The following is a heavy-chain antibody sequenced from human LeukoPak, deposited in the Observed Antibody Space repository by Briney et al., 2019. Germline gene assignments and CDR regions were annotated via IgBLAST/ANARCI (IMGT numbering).Heavy chain of an antibody. D-gene: IGHD7-27*01. CDR1: GGSISSSSYY. J-gene: IGHJ4*02. CDR2: IYYSGST. Sequence: PSETLSLTCTVSGGSISSSSYYWGWVRQPPGKGLEWIGRIYYSGSTYYNPSLKSRVTISVDTSKNQFSLKLSSVPAADTAVYYCARGKWGTFAYWGQGTLVTASS. CDR3: ARGKWGTFAY. V-gene: IGHV4-39*07.